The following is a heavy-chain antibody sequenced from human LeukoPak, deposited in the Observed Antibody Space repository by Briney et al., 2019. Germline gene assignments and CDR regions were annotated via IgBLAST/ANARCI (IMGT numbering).Heavy chain of an antibody. J-gene: IGHJ6*02. V-gene: IGHV1-69*04. D-gene: IGHD1-26*01. CDR3: AREVVGASQEGYYYYGMDV. CDR1: GGTFSSYA. Sequence: SVKVSCKASGGTFSSYAISWVRQAPGQGLEWMGRIIPILGIANYAQKFQGRVTITADKSTSTAYMELSSMRSEDTDVYYCAREVVGASQEGYYYYGMDVWGQGTTVTVSS. CDR2: IIPILGIA.